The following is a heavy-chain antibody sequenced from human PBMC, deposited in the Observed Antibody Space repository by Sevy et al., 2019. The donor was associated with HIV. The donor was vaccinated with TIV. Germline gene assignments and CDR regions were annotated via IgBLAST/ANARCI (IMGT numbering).Heavy chain of an antibody. J-gene: IGHJ4*02. CDR2: IWYDGSNK. Sequence: GGSLRLSCAASGFTFSSYGMHWVRQAPGKGLEWVAVIWYDGSNKYYADSVKGRFTISRDNSKNTLYLQMNSLRAEDTPVYYCARSPLEWELLDYCGQGTLVTVSS. V-gene: IGHV3-33*01. CDR1: GFTFSSYG. CDR3: ARSPLEWELLDY. D-gene: IGHD1-26*01.